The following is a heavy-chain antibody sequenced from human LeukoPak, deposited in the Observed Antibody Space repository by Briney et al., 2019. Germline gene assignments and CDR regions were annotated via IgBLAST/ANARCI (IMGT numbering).Heavy chain of an antibody. D-gene: IGHD4/OR15-4a*01. CDR1: GFTFSDHY. J-gene: IGHJ4*02. CDR3: ARSMYGEGRRIIDFDY. CDR2: TRNKVNSYTT. Sequence: PGGSLRLSCAASGFTFSDHYIDWVRQAPGKGLEWVARTRNKVNSYTTAYAASVTGGFTVSRDGSSNSWSLHMNSLKIEDTAVYYCARSMYGEGRRIIDFDYWGQGSLLTVSS. V-gene: IGHV3-72*01.